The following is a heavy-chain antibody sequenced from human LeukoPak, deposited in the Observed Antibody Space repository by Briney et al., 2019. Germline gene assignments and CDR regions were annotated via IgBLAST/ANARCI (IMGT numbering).Heavy chain of an antibody. CDR3: AGVPGKVTNDWYFDL. J-gene: IGHJ2*01. CDR1: GYTFTGYY. CDR2: INPNSGGT. V-gene: IGHV1-2*02. D-gene: IGHD4-23*01. Sequence: APVKVSCKASGYTFTGYYMHWVRQAPGQGLEWMGWINPNSGGTNYAQKFQGRVTMTRDTSITTAYMELSRLSSDDTAVYYCAGVPGKVTNDWYFDLWGRGTLVTVSS.